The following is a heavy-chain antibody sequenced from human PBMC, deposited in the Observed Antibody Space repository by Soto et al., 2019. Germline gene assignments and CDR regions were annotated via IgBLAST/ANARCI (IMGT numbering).Heavy chain of an antibody. D-gene: IGHD1-1*01. CDR1: GGFIRSSDFF. CDR2: INYSGTT. V-gene: IGHV4-39*01. Sequence: SETLSLTCTVSGGFIRSSDFFWDWVRQPPGKGLEWIGTINYSGTTFYSQFLRGRVTISVDTSSNQFSLKLSSVTAADTAVYYCARHHTGHDNLEHWGRGTLVTVSS. CDR3: ARHHTGHDNLEH. J-gene: IGHJ1*01.